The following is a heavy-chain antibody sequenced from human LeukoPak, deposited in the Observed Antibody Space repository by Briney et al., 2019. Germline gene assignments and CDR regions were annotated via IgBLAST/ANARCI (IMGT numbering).Heavy chain of an antibody. Sequence: SETLSLTCTVSGGSITSNSYSWGWIRQPPGKGLQWIVTLSHAGTNYYNPSLKSRVTMPVDRSKNQFSLKLTSVTATDTAVHYCARLRGGVQLWGDWGQGTLVAVSS. J-gene: IGHJ4*02. D-gene: IGHD5-18*01. CDR1: GGSITSNSYS. CDR3: ARLRGGVQLWGD. CDR2: LSHAGTN. V-gene: IGHV4-39*01.